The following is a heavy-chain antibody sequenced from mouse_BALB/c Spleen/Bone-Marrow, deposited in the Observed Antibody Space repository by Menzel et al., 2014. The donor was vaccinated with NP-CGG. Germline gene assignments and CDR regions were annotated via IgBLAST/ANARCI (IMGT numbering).Heavy chain of an antibody. J-gene: IGHJ2*01. CDR2: VDPANGNT. Sequence: VQLKESGAELVKPGASVKLSCTASGFNIKDTYMHWVKQRPEQGLEWIGRVDPANGNTKYDPKFQGKATITADTSSNTAYLQLSSLTSEDTAVYYCARYYYGSSLFDYWGQGPTLTVSS. CDR1: GFNIKDTY. V-gene: IGHV14-3*02. CDR3: ARYYYGSSLFDY. D-gene: IGHD1-1*01.